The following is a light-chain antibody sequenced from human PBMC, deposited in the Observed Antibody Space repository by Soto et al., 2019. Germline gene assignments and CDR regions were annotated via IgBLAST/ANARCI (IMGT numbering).Light chain of an antibody. Sequence: QSALTQPPSASGSPGQSVAISCTGTSSDVGGYNYVSWYQLHPGKAPKLMIYEVNMRPSGVPNRLSGSKSGNTASLTVSGLRAEDEADYYCSSYAGSNNYVFGTGTKLTVL. CDR3: SSYAGSNNYV. CDR2: EVN. CDR1: SSDVGGYNY. V-gene: IGLV2-8*01. J-gene: IGLJ1*01.